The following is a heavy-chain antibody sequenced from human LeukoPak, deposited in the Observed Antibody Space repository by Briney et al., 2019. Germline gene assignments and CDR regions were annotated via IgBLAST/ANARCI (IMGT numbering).Heavy chain of an antibody. CDR2: IYYSGST. CDR1: SGSISSSSYY. J-gene: IGHJ3*02. Sequence: PSETLSLTCTVSSGSISSSSYYWGWIRQPPGKGLEWIGSIYYSGSTYYNPSLKSRVTISVDTSKNQFSLKLSSVTAADTAVYYCARSLYYYGSDSFDIWGQGTMVTVSS. CDR3: ARSLYYYGSDSFDI. D-gene: IGHD3-10*01. V-gene: IGHV4-39*07.